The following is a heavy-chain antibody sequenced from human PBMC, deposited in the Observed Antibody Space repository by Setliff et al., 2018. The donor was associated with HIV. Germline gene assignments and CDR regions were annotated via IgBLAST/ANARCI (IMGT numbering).Heavy chain of an antibody. CDR1: GYSISSGYY. V-gene: IGHV4-38-2*02. CDR2: IYHSGST. CDR3: AREDPTGWSYRPSSDY. J-gene: IGHJ4*02. Sequence: PSETLSLTCTVSGYSISSGYYWGWIRQPPGKGLEWIGSIYHSGSTYYNPSLKSRVTISVDTSKNQFSLKLSSVTAADTAVYYCAREDPTGWSYRPSSDYWGQGTPVTVSS. D-gene: IGHD1-26*01.